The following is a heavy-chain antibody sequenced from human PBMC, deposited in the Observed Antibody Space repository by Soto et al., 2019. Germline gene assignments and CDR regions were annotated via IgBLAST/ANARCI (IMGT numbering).Heavy chain of an antibody. CDR1: GFTFSSYS. Sequence: EVQLVESGGGLVQPGGSLRLSCAAAGFTFSSYSMNWVRQAPGKGLEWVSYISSSSSTIYYADSVKGRFTISRNNPRNPPDLQMPTLGAEHTAVYYWARVADILNMFAPSAQGTLVTVSS. V-gene: IGHV3-48*01. D-gene: IGHD3-9*01. J-gene: IGHJ5*02. CDR3: ARVADILNMFAP. CDR2: ISSSSSTI.